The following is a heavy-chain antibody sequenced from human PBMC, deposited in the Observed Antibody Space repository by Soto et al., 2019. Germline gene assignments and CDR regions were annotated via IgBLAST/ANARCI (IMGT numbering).Heavy chain of an antibody. D-gene: IGHD2-2*01. CDR3: ARGVVVVPAARYYYYMDV. CDR1: GVSFSGYY. V-gene: IGHV4-34*01. CDR2: INHSGST. J-gene: IGHJ6*03. Sequence: SETLSLTCAVYGVSFSGYYWSWIRQPPGRGLEWIGEINHSGSTNYNPSLKSRVTISVDTSKNQFSLKLSSVTAADTAVYYCARGVVVVPAARYYYYMDVWGKGTTVTVSS.